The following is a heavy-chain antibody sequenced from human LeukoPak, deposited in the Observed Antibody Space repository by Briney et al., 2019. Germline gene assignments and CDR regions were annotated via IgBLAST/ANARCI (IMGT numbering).Heavy chain of an antibody. V-gene: IGHV1-69*05. J-gene: IGHJ4*02. Sequence: SVKVSCKASGGTFSSYAISWVRQAPGQGLEWMGRIIPIFGTANYAQKFQGRVTITTDESTSTAYMELSSLRSEDTAVYYCAREKTGTKYYFDYWGQGTLVTVSS. CDR3: AREKTGTKYYFDY. CDR2: IIPIFGTA. D-gene: IGHD1-7*01. CDR1: GGTFSSYA.